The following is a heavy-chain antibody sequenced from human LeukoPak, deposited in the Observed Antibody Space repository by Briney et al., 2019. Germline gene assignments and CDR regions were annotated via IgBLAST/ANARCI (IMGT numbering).Heavy chain of an antibody. CDR3: ARDVSRIYFDY. J-gene: IGHJ4*02. Sequence: ASVKVSFKASGGTFSSYAISWVRQAPGQGLEWVGGIIPIFGTANYAQKFQGRVTITADESTSTAYMELSSLRSEDTAVYYCARDVSRIYFDYWGQGTLVTVSS. CDR1: GGTFSSYA. D-gene: IGHD5/OR15-5a*01. V-gene: IGHV1-69*13. CDR2: IIPIFGTA.